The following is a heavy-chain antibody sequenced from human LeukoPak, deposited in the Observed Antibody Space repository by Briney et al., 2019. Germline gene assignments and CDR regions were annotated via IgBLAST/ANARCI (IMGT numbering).Heavy chain of an antibody. J-gene: IGHJ4*02. CDR2: INPNSGGT. CDR1: GYTFTSYG. D-gene: IGHD2-2*01. V-gene: IGHV1-2*02. CDR3: ARDHCSSTSCLSPGY. Sequence: ASVKVSCKASGYTFTSYGISWVRQAPGQGLEWMGWINPNSGGTNYAQKFQGRVTMTRDTSISTAYMELSRLRSDDTAVYYCARDHCSSTSCLSPGYWGQGTLVTVSS.